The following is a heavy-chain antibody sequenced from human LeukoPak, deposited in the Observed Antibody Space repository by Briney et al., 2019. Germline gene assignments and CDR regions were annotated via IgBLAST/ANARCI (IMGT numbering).Heavy chain of an antibody. J-gene: IGHJ3*02. D-gene: IGHD4-17*01. Sequence: PSETLSLTCTVSGGSISSYYWSWIRQPPGKGLEWIGYIYYSGSTNYNPSLKSRVTISLDTSKNQFSLKLSSVTAADTAVYYCARRRPTVTTGGDAFDIWGQGTMVTVSS. CDR1: GGSISSYY. CDR3: ARRRPTVTTGGDAFDI. CDR2: IYYSGST. V-gene: IGHV4-59*08.